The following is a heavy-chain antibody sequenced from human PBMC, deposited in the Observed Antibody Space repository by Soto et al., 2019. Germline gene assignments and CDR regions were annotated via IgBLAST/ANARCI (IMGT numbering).Heavy chain of an antibody. J-gene: IGHJ4*02. CDR1: GFTFSSYA. D-gene: IGHD3-9*01. V-gene: IGHV3-23*01. CDR3: AKVGDYDILTGYYSRSRGSDY. Sequence: GGSLRLSCAASGFTFSSYAMSWVRQAPGRGLEWVSAISGSGGSTYYADSVKGRFTISRDNSKNTLYLQMSSLRAEDTAVYYCAKVGDYDILTGYYSRSRGSDYWGQGTLVTVSS. CDR2: ISGSGGST.